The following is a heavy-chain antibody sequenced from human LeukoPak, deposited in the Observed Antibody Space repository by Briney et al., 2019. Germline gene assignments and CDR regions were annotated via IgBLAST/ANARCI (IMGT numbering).Heavy chain of an antibody. CDR3: ATVLRVTFGYFQH. CDR1: GYSFTSYD. D-gene: IGHD2-15*01. CDR2: MNPNSGNT. Sequence: GASVKVSCKASGYSFTSYDINWVRQAAGQGLEWMGLMNPNSGNTGYAQKFQGRVTMTRNTSINTAYMELSSLRSEDTAVYYCATVLRVTFGYFQHWGQGTLVTVSS. V-gene: IGHV1-8*01. J-gene: IGHJ1*01.